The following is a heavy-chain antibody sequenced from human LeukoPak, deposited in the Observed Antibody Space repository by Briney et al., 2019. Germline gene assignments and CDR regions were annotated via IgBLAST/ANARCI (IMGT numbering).Heavy chain of an antibody. V-gene: IGHV3-23*01. Sequence: GGSLRLSCAASGFTFSSYAMCWVRQAPGKGLEWVSAISGSGGSTYYADSVKGRFTISRDNSKNTLYLQMNSLRAEDTAVYYCAKVKCDSSSCGEVYNDYWGQGTLVTVSS. CDR3: AKVKCDSSSCGEVYNDY. CDR1: GFTFSSYA. J-gene: IGHJ4*02. CDR2: ISGSGGST. D-gene: IGHD6-13*01.